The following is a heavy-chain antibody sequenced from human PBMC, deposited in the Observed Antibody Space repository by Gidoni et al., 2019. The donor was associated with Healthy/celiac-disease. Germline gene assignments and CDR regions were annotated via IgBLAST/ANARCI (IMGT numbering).Heavy chain of an antibody. Sequence: QVQLVESGGGVVQPGRSLRLSCAASGFTFSSHAIHWVRQAPGKGLEWVAVISYDESNKYYAESVKDRFTISRDNSKNTVYLQMNTLIAEDTAVYFCAKDIHRGSGWYGGDYWGQGTLVTVSS. CDR3: AKDIHRGSGWYGGDY. CDR1: GFTFSSHA. CDR2: ISYDESNK. V-gene: IGHV3-30-3*01. J-gene: IGHJ4*02. D-gene: IGHD6-19*01.